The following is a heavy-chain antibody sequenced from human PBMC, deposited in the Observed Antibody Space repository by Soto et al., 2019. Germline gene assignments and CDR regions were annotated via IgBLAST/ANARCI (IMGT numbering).Heavy chain of an antibody. J-gene: IGHJ4*02. CDR1: GFTFSSYG. D-gene: IGHD3-22*01. V-gene: IGHV3-30*18. CDR2: ISYDGSNK. CDR3: AKDPYYYYDSSGYPI. Sequence: PGGSLRLSCAASGFTFSSYGMHWVRQAPGKGLEWVAVISYDGSNKYYADSVKGRFTISRDNSKNTLYLQMNSLRAEDTAVYYCAKDPYYYYDSSGYPIWGQGTLDTVSS.